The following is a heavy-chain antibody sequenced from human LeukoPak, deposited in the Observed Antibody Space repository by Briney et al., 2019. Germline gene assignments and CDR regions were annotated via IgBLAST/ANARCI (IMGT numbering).Heavy chain of an antibody. CDR1: GYTFTGYG. CDR3: ARDEYSSGSSHYYYYMDV. V-gene: IGHV1-18*01. Sequence: ASVKVSCKPSGYTFTGYGISWVRQAPGQGLEWMGYISAYNGNTNYAQKLQGRVTMTTDTSTSTAYMELRSLRSDDTAVYYCARDEYSSGSSHYYYYMDVWGKGTTVTISS. D-gene: IGHD6-19*01. J-gene: IGHJ6*03. CDR2: ISAYNGNT.